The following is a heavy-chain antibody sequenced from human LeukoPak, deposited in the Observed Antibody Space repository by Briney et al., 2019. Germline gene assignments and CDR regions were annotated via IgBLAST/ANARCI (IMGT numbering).Heavy chain of an antibody. CDR2: ISGSGGVGT. V-gene: IGHV3-23*01. Sequence: GGSLRLSCAGSGFTFSSYAMSWVRQAPGKGLEWVSTISGSGGVGTYYADSVKGRFTVSRDNSRNTLYLPMNSLRAEDTAVYYCVKDRGGSPFYGMDVWGQGTTVTVSS. D-gene: IGHD1-26*01. CDR1: GFTFSSYA. J-gene: IGHJ6*02. CDR3: VKDRGGSPFYGMDV.